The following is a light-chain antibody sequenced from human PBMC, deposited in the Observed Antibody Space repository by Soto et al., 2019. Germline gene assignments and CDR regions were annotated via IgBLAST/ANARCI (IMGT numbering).Light chain of an antibody. V-gene: IGKV1-5*01. Sequence: DIQMTQSPSTLSASVGDRVTITCRASQSISSWLAWYQQKPGKAPKLLIYAASTLQSGVPSRFSGSGSGTEFTLTITSLQPEDFATYYCQQLNSFPITFGQGTRLENK. CDR1: QSISSW. J-gene: IGKJ5*01. CDR3: QQLNSFPIT. CDR2: AAS.